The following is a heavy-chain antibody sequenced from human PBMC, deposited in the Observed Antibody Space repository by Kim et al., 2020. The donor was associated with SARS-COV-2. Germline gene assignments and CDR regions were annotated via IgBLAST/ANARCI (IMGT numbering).Heavy chain of an antibody. D-gene: IGHD5-18*01. CDR1: GYSFTSYW. V-gene: IGHV5-10-1*01. J-gene: IGHJ4*02. CDR3: ARTSPNTAMVTANPDY. CDR2: IDPSDSYT. Sequence: GESLKISCKGSGYSFTSYWISWVRQMPGKGLEWMGRIDPSDSYTNYSPSFQGHVTISADKSISTAYLQWSSLKASDSAMYYCARTSPNTAMVTANPDYWGQGTLVTVSS.